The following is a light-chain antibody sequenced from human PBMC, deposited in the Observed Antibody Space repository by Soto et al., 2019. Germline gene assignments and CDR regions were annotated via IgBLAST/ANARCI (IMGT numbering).Light chain of an antibody. CDR1: QSIGTW. CDR2: DVS. J-gene: IGKJ1*01. CDR3: QQYKSFWT. V-gene: IGKV1-5*01. Sequence: DIQITQSPSTLSPSVGDGVTITCRASQSIGTWLAWYQQKPGKAPKVLIYDVSSLKSGVPSRFSGSASATEFTLTISSLQPDDFATYYCQQYKSFWTFGQGTKVEIK.